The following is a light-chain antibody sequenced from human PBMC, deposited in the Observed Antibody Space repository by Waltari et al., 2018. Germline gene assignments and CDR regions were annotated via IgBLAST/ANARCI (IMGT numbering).Light chain of an antibody. V-gene: IGKV4-1*01. CDR3: QQYYRSRT. J-gene: IGKJ1*01. Sequence: QSVFYSSNNKNYLAWYQQKPGQPPKLLIRWASTRESGVPDRFSGSGSGTDFTLTISSLQAEDVAVYYCQQYYRSRTFGQGTRVEIK. CDR2: WAS. CDR1: QSVFYSSNNKNY.